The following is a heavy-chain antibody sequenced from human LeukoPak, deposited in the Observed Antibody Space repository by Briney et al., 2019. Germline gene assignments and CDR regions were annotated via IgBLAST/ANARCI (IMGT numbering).Heavy chain of an antibody. V-gene: IGHV1-2*06. CDR1: GYTFTGYY. D-gene: IGHD3-22*01. CDR3: ARDTRRYYYDSSGYSPY. J-gene: IGHJ4*02. CDR2: INPNSGGT. Sequence: ASVKVSCKASGYTFTGYYMHWVRQAPGQGLEWMGRINPNSGGTNYAQKFQGRVNMTRDTSISTAYMELSRLRSDDTAVYYCARDTRRYYYDSSGYSPYWGQGTLVTVSS.